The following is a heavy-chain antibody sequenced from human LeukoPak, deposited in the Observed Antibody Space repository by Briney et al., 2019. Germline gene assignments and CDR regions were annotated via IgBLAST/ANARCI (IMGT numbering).Heavy chain of an antibody. D-gene: IGHD2-2*01. CDR1: GGSINSHY. V-gene: IGHV4-59*11. Sequence: SETLPLTCTVSGGSINSHYWTWMRQPPGKGLEWIGYIYYSGSTSYNPSLKSRVTISVDTSKNQFSLKVTSVTTADTGVYYCALLGYSSSWNNFWGQGTLVTVSS. J-gene: IGHJ4*02. CDR3: ALLGYSSSWNNF. CDR2: IYYSGST.